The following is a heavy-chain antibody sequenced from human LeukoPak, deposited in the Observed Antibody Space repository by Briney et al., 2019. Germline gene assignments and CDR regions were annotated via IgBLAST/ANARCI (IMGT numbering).Heavy chain of an antibody. D-gene: IGHD6-19*01. V-gene: IGHV3-7*01. CDR2: IKQDGSEK. Sequence: PGGSLRLSCAASGFTFSSYWMSWVRQAPGKGLEWVANIKQDGSEKYYVDSVKGRFTISRDNAKDSLYLQMNSLRAEDTAVYYCAGDPEYSSGFYDYWGQGTLVTVSS. J-gene: IGHJ4*02. CDR1: GFTFSSYW. CDR3: AGDPEYSSGFYDY.